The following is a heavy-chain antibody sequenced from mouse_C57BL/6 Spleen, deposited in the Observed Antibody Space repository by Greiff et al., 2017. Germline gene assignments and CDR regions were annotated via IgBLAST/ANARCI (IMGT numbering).Heavy chain of an antibody. Sequence: QVQLQQPGAELVKPGASVKMSCKASGYTFTSYWITWVKQRPGQGLEWIGDIYPGSGSTNYNEKFKSKATLTVDTSSSTAYMQLSSLTSEDSAVDYFAREGCYDGMEWYVDGWGTGTTVTVSS. CDR1: GYTFTSYW. V-gene: IGHV1-55*01. D-gene: IGHD2-3*01. CDR3: AREGCYDGMEWYVDG. J-gene: IGHJ1*03. CDR2: IYPGSGST.